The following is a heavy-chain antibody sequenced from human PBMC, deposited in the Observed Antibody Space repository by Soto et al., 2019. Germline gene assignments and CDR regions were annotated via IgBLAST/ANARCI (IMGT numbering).Heavy chain of an antibody. CDR1: GFAFSNYA. D-gene: IGHD3-22*01. J-gene: IGHJ4*01. CDR3: AKGLPTVIVVVTHFDY. V-gene: IGHV3-23*01. Sequence: GGSLRLSCAASGFAFSNYAMSWVRQAPGKGLEWVSAISGSGGSTYYADSVKGRFTISRDNSKNTLSLQMNSLRAEDTAVYYCAKGLPTVIVVVTHFDYWGHGTLVTVSS. CDR2: ISGSGGST.